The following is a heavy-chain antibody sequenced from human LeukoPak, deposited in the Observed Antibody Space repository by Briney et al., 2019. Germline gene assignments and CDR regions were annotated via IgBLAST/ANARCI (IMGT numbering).Heavy chain of an antibody. Sequence: ASVKVSCKASGYTFTGYYMHWVRQAPGQGLEWMGWINPNSGGTNYAQKFQGGVTMTRDTSISTAYMELSRLRSDDTAVYYCAREGGAAGNNDAFDIWGQGTMVTVSS. D-gene: IGHD6-13*01. CDR1: GYTFTGYY. CDR2: INPNSGGT. J-gene: IGHJ3*02. CDR3: AREGGAAGNNDAFDI. V-gene: IGHV1-2*02.